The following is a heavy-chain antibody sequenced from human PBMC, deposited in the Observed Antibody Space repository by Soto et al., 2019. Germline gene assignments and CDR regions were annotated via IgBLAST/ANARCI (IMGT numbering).Heavy chain of an antibody. J-gene: IGHJ4*02. D-gene: IGHD2-2*01. Sequence: PGGSLRLSCVGSVFTFSSYGMHWVREAPGKGLECVAVISDTGSSHYYAASVEGRFTISRENSKNTLSLHMDRLRVEDTAVYYCAKDRGGDCPDNSCYFGADYWGQGTPVTVSS. V-gene: IGHV3-30*18. CDR2: ISDTGSSH. CDR3: AKDRGGDCPDNSCYFGADY. CDR1: VFTFSSYG.